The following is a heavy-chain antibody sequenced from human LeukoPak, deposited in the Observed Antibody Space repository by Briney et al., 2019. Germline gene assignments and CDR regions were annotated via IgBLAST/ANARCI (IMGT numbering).Heavy chain of an antibody. CDR1: GYTFTSYA. CDR3: ARAARYCSSTSCSYFDY. J-gene: IGHJ4*02. D-gene: IGHD2-2*01. V-gene: IGHV1-2*02. Sequence: GASVKVSCKASGYTFTSYAMNWVRQAPGQGLEWMGWINPNSGGTNYAQKFQGRVTMTRDTSISTAYMELSRLRSDDTAVYYCARAARYCSSTSCSYFDYWGQGTLVTVSS. CDR2: INPNSGGT.